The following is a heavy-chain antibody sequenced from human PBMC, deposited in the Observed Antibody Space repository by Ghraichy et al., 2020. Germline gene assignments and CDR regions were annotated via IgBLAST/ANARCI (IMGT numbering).Heavy chain of an antibody. J-gene: IGHJ4*02. CDR1: GFTFSSYG. Sequence: GSLRLSCAASGFTFSSYGMHWVRQAPGKGLEWVAVIWYDGSNKYYADSVKGRFTISRDNSKNTLYLQMNSLRAEDTAVYYCARDWSQMTTVTQYDYWGQGTLVTVSS. CDR2: IWYDGSNK. V-gene: IGHV3-33*01. D-gene: IGHD4-17*01. CDR3: ARDWSQMTTVTQYDY.